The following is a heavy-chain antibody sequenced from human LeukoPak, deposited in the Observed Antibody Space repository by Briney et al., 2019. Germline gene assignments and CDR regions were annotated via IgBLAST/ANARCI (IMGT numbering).Heavy chain of an antibody. CDR3: AKFEGLCGSANTCYHFDC. D-gene: IGHD2-2*01. CDR2: LSGSGGST. Sequence: GGSLRLSCDASGFTFSTYAMSWVRQAPGEGLEWVSGLSGSGGSTWYADSVKGRSTISRDNSKNTVYLHMNSLRAEDTAVYYCAKFEGLCGSANTCYHFDCWDQGTLVTVSS. CDR1: GFTFSTYA. V-gene: IGHV3-23*01. J-gene: IGHJ4*02.